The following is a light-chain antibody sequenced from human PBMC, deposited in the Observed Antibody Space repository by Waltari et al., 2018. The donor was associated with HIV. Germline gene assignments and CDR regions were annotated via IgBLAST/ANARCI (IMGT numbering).Light chain of an antibody. CDR1: SSDVGGYIY. V-gene: IGLV2-14*01. Sequence: QSALTQPASVSGSPGQSITISCTGTSSDVGGYIYVSWYQQHPGKAPKLMIYDVSNRPSGFSNRFSGSKSGNTASLTISGLQAEDEADYYCSSYTSSSTPWVFGGGTKLTVL. J-gene: IGLJ3*02. CDR3: SSYTSSSTPWV. CDR2: DVS.